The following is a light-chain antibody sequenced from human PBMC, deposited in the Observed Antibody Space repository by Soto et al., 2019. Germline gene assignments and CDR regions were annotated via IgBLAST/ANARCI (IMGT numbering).Light chain of an antibody. V-gene: IGLV2-14*01. CDR1: SSDVGGYNY. CDR2: EVS. CDR3: SSYTSSSTLVV. Sequence: QSVLTQPASVSGSPGQSITISCTGTSSDVGGYNYVSWYQQLPGKAPKLMIYEVSNRPSGVSNRFSGSKSGNTASLTISGLQAEDEADYYCSSYTSSSTLVVFGTGTKVTVL. J-gene: IGLJ1*01.